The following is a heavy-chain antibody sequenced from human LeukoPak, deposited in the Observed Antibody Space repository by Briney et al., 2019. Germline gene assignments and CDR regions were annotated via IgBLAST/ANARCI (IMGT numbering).Heavy chain of an antibody. V-gene: IGHV3-30*18. J-gene: IGHJ4*02. CDR1: GFTFSSYG. Sequence: PGGSLRLSCAASGFTFSSYGMHWVRQAPGKGLEWVAVISYDGSNKYYADSVKGRFTISRDNSKNTLYLQMNSLRAEDTAVYYCAKVRKWFGELSHFDYWGQGTLVTVSS. D-gene: IGHD3-10*01. CDR2: ISYDGSNK. CDR3: AKVRKWFGELSHFDY.